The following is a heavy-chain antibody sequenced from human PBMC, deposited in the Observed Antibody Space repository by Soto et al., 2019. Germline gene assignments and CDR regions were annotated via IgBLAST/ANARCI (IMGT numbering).Heavy chain of an antibody. CDR3: TTELGSGWYGHYCDY. CDR1: GVTFSNAW. Sequence: EVQLVESGGDLVRPGGSVRLACAASGVTFSNAWMAWVRQAPGKGLEWVGRVRSKADGGTIEYAAPVKGRFSISRDDSKNTLYLLMSTLKTEDTAVYYCTTELGSGWYGHYCDYWGQGTLVTVSS. CDR2: VRSKADGGTI. D-gene: IGHD6-19*01. J-gene: IGHJ4*02. V-gene: IGHV3-15*07.